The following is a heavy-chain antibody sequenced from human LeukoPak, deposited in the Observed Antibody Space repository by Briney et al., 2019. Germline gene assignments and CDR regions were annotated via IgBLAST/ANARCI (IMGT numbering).Heavy chain of an antibody. J-gene: IGHJ6*03. CDR2: ISSNSDDT. D-gene: IGHD3/OR15-3a*01. V-gene: IGHV3-21*04. CDR3: ARGLYYYYYYMDV. Sequence: GGSLRLSCEASGFIFKSHSMTWVRQAAGKGLEWVSSISSNSDDTYYADSVKGRFTISRDNAKNSLYLQMNSLRAEDTALYYCARGLYYYYYYMDVWGKGTTVTVSS. CDR1: GFIFKSHS.